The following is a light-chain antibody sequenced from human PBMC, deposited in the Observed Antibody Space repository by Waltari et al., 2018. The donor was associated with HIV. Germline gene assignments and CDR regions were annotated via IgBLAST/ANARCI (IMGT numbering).Light chain of an antibody. V-gene: IGLV1-47*01. J-gene: IGLJ3*02. Sequence: QSVLTQPPSASGTPGQSVTISCSGSSSNIGSNYVYWYQQLPGTAPQLLIYRNNQRPSGVPDRFSGFESGNSASLAIIGLRSEDEADYYCAAWDDNLSGWVFGGGSKLTIL. CDR3: AAWDDNLSGWV. CDR1: SSNIGSNY. CDR2: RNN.